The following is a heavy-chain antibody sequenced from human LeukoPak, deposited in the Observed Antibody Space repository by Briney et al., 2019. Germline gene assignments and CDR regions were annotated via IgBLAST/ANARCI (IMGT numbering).Heavy chain of an antibody. CDR2: INHSGST. CDR1: GGSISSGAYY. D-gene: IGHD6-13*01. Sequence: PSQTLSLTCTVSGGSISSGAYYWSWIRQPPGKGLEWIGEINHSGSTNYNPSLKSRVTISVDTSKNQFSLKLSSVTAADTAVYYCARCSIAAAGTASIQPVEIYGMDVWGQGTTVTVSS. CDR3: ARCSIAAAGTASIQPVEIYGMDV. J-gene: IGHJ6*02. V-gene: IGHV4-34*01.